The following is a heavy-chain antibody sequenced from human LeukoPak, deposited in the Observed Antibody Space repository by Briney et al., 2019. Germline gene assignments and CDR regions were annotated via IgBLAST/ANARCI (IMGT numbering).Heavy chain of an antibody. CDR2: IDTGGTA. V-gene: IGHV4-4*07. Sequence: KPSETLSLTCSVSGGSFSGSYWNWIRQPAGKGLEWIGRIDTGGTANYNPSLRSRVTMSVDTTKKQFSLKLRSVTAADTAVYYCATGPTWLDPWGQGTLVIVSS. J-gene: IGHJ5*02. CDR1: GGSFSGSY. CDR3: ATGPTWLDP.